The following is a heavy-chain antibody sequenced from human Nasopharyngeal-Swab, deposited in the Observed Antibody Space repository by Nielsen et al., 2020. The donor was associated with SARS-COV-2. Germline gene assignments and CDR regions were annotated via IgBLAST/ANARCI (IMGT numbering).Heavy chain of an antibody. V-gene: IGHV3-33*01. D-gene: IGHD3-22*01. CDR3: ARDPNYYDSSGYLDY. J-gene: IGHJ4*02. Sequence: VRQMPGKGLEWVAVIWHDGSNKYYADSVKGRFTISRDNSKNTLYLQMNSLRAEDTAVYYCARDPNYYDSSGYLDYWGQGTLVTVSS. CDR2: IWHDGSNK.